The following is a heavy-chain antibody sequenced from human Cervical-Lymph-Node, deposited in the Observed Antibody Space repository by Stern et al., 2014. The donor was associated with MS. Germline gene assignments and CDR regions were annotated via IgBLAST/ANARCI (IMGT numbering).Heavy chain of an antibody. J-gene: IGHJ4*02. V-gene: IGHV4-4*02. Sequence: QVQLQESGPGLVRPSGTLSLTCAVSGDSISNDNWWSWVRQPPGKGLEWIGDVYHTGSANYDPSLKSRFTISVDKSKNQFSLRLTSMTAADTAVYYCARDQGFQLMNSWGQGTLVIVSS. CDR2: VYHTGSA. CDR1: GDSISNDNW. D-gene: IGHD2-2*01. CDR3: ARDQGFQLMNS.